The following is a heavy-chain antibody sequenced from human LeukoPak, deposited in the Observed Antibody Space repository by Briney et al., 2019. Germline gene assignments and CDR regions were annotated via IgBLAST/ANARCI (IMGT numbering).Heavy chain of an antibody. D-gene: IGHD3-3*01. CDR1: GGSISSYY. V-gene: IGHV4-59*12. Sequence: SETLSLTCTVSGGSISSYYWSWIRQPPGKGLEWIGYIYYSGSTNYNPSLKSRVTISVDTSKNQFSLKLSSVTAADTAVYYCARGGILYDFWSGYSRPFDYWGQGTLVTVSS. J-gene: IGHJ4*02. CDR2: IYYSGST. CDR3: ARGGILYDFWSGYSRPFDY.